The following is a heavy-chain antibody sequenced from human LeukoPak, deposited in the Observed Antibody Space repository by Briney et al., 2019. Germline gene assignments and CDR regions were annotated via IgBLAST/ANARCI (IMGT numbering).Heavy chain of an antibody. CDR1: GFTVSSNY. CDR3: ARDFLTTSFDY. D-gene: IGHD4-17*01. V-gene: IGHV3-53*01. J-gene: IGHJ4*02. CDR2: IYSGGST. Sequence: GGSLRLSCAASGFTVSSNYMSWVRQAPGKGLEWVSVIYSGGSTYYADSVKGRFTISRDNAKNTLYLQMNSLRAEDTAVYYCARDFLTTSFDYWGQGTLVTVSS.